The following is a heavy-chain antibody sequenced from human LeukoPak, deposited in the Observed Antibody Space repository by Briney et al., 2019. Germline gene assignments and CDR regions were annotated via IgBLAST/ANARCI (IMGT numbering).Heavy chain of an antibody. Sequence: SETLSLTCIVSGGTISSYYWSWIRQPPGKGLESIGYIYHSGNTNYNPSLKSRVTISVDTSKNQFSLKLSSVTAADTAVYYCARGGSYEIDYWGQGTLVTVSS. V-gene: IGHV4-59*01. CDR3: ARGGSYEIDY. CDR1: GGTISSYY. CDR2: IYHSGNT. J-gene: IGHJ4*02. D-gene: IGHD1-26*01.